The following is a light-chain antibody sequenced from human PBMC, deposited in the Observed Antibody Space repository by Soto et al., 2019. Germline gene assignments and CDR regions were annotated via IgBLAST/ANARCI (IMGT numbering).Light chain of an antibody. J-gene: IGKJ1*01. Sequence: EIVLTQSPGTLSLSPGERATLSCKASQTVQLNYVAWYQQKPGQAPRLLINAASNRATGIPDRFSGSGSGMDFTLTISSLEPEDFAVYYCQQSGDSQWTFGQGTKVEI. V-gene: IGKV3-20*01. CDR3: QQSGDSQWT. CDR2: AAS. CDR1: QTVQLNY.